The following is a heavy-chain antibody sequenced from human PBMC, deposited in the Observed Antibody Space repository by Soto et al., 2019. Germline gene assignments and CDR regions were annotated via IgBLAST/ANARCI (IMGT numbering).Heavy chain of an antibody. J-gene: IGHJ3*02. V-gene: IGHV1-69*13. D-gene: IGHD3-16*01. Sequence: ASVKVSCKASGGSFSSFAFSWVRQAPGQGLEWMGGIIPIFGTANYAQKFQGRVTITADESTSTAYMELSSMRSEDTAVYYCARARFHDAFDIWGQGTMVTVSS. CDR1: GGSFSSFA. CDR2: IIPIFGTA. CDR3: ARARFHDAFDI.